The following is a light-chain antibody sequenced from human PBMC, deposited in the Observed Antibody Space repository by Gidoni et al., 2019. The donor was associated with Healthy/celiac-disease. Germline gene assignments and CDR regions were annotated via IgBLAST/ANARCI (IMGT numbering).Light chain of an antibody. Sequence: SYVLTQPPSVSVAPGQTARITCWGNNIGSKSVHWYQQKPGQAPVLVVYDGSDRPSGIPERFSGSNSGNTATLTISRVEAGDEADYYCQLCDSSSDHVVFGGGTTLTVL. CDR3: QLCDSSSDHVV. CDR2: DGS. J-gene: IGLJ2*01. CDR1: NIGSKS. V-gene: IGLV3-21*02.